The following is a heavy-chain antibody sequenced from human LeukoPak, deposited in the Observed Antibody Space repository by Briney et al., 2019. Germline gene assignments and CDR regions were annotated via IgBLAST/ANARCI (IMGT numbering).Heavy chain of an antibody. Sequence: PGGSLRLSCVASGFTFSSHWMTWVRQAPGKGLERVSSISGSGATTYYADSVKGRFTISRDNSKNTLFLQFNSLRAEDTAVYYCAKDKATVAAKGPFDYWGQGTLVTVSS. J-gene: IGHJ4*02. CDR3: AKDKATVAAKGPFDY. CDR1: GFTFSSHW. V-gene: IGHV3-23*01. CDR2: ISGSGATT. D-gene: IGHD2-15*01.